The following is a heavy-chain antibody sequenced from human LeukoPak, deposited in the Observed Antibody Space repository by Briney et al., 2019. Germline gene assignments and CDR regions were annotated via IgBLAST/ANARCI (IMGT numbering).Heavy chain of an antibody. J-gene: IGHJ4*02. CDR1: GYTFTSYG. CDR2: ISAYNGNT. D-gene: IGHD3-3*01. V-gene: IGHV1-18*01. Sequence: GASAKVSCKASGYTFTSYGISWVRQAPGQGLEWMGWISAYNGNTNYAQKLQGRVTMTTDTSTSTAYMELRSLRSDDTAVYYCARGPTYYDFWSGHGRVGFDYWGQGTLVTVSS. CDR3: ARGPTYYDFWSGHGRVGFDY.